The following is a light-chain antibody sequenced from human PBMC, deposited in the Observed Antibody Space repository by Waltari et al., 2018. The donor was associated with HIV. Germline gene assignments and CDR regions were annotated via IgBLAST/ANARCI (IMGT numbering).Light chain of an antibody. V-gene: IGLV8-61*01. CDR3: VLFMGNGIWV. CDR1: SGSVSTSYY. CDR2: STN. J-gene: IGLJ3*02. Sequence: QTVVTQEPSFSVSPGGTVTLTCGLSSGSVSTSYYPSWYQQTPGPAPRALIYSTNTRSCGVPDRFACSILGNKAALTSTGAQADDESDYYCVLFMGNGIWVFGGGTKLTVL.